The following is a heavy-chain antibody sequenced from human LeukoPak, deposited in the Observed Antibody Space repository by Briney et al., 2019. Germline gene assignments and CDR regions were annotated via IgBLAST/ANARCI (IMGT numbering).Heavy chain of an antibody. Sequence: ASVKVSCKSSGGTFRRYAISWVRRAPGQGLEWMGRIIPILGIANYAQKFQGRVTITADKSTSTAYMELSSLRSEDTAVYYCARERHGDYDYWGQGTLVTVSS. V-gene: IGHV1-69*04. CDR1: GGTFRRYA. CDR2: IIPILGIA. J-gene: IGHJ4*02. D-gene: IGHD4-17*01. CDR3: ARERHGDYDY.